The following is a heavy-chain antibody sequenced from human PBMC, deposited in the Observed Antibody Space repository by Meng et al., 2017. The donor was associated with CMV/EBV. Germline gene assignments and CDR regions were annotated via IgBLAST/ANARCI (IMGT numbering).Heavy chain of an antibody. V-gene: IGHV3-53*01. D-gene: IGHD1-7*01. CDR2: IYSGGST. J-gene: IGHJ6*02. CDR3: ARVGLGNYGYYYGMDV. CDR1: GFTVSSNY. Sequence: RGSLRLSCAASGFTVSSNYMSWVRQAPGKGLEWVSVIYSGGSTYYADSVKGRFTISRDNSKNTLYLQMNSLRAEDTAVYYCARVGLGNYGYYYGMDVWGQGTTVTVSS.